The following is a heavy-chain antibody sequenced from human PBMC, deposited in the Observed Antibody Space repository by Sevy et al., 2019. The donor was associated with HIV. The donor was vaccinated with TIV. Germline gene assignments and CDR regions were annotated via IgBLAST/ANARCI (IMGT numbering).Heavy chain of an antibody. D-gene: IGHD2-2*01. CDR2: ISPYTGDT. CDR3: ARDKPQVVVVLPGAMWGGVDY. J-gene: IGHJ4*02. CDR1: GYTFRSYG. V-gene: IGHV1-18*01. Sequence: ASVKVSCRASGYTFRSYGISWVRQAPGQGREWMGWISPYTGDTDFAQKVQGRITMTSDTSTSTAYMELRSLRSDDTAVYYCARDKPQVVVVLPGAMWGGVDYWGQGTLVTVSS.